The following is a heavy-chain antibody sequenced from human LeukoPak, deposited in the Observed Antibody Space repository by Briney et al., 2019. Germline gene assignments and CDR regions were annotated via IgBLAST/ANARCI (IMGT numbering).Heavy chain of an antibody. CDR2: IYSGGST. CDR3: ARESSSGVYLG. V-gene: IGHV3-66*01. J-gene: IGHJ4*02. CDR1: GFTVSSNY. Sequence: GGSLRLSCAASGFTVSSNYMSWVRQAPGKGLEWVSVIYSGGSTYYADSVKGRFTISRDNSKNTLYLQMNSLRAEDTAVYYCARESSSGVYLGWGQGTPVTVSS. D-gene: IGHD6-19*01.